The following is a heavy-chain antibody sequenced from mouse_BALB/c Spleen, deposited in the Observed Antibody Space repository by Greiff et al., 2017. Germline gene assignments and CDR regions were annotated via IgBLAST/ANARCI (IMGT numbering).Heavy chain of an antibody. Sequence: VQLKVSGPGLVAPSQSLSITCTVSGFSLTGYGVNWVRQPPGKGLEWLGMIWGDGSTDYNSALKSRLSISKDNSKSQVFLKMNSLQTDDTARYYCATTMITSSYAMDYWGQGTSVTVSS. V-gene: IGHV2-6-7*01. D-gene: IGHD2-4*01. CDR1: GFSLTGYG. CDR3: ATTMITSSYAMDY. J-gene: IGHJ4*01. CDR2: IWGDGST.